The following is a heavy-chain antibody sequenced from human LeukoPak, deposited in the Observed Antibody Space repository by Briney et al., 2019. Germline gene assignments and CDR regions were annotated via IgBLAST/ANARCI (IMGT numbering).Heavy chain of an antibody. D-gene: IGHD2-8*01. V-gene: IGHV3-33*08. CDR3: ARDRMALFDC. J-gene: IGHJ4*02. CDR2: IWYDGSNK. CDR1: GFTFSTYG. Sequence: SGGSLRLSCAASGFTFSTYGMHWVRQAPGKGLEWVAVIWYDGSNKYYADSVKGRFTISRDNSKNTLDLQMNSLRAEDTAVYYCARDRMALFDCWGQGTLVTVSS.